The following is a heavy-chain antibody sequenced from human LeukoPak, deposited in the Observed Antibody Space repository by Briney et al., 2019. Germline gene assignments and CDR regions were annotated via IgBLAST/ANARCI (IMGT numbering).Heavy chain of an antibody. CDR2: INTDGSST. V-gene: IGHV3-74*01. CDR3: ARVAVSGPTGWFDS. D-gene: IGHD2-8*02. Sequence: GGSLRLSCAASGFTFSSYWMHWVRQAPGKGLVWVSRINTDGSSTSYADSVKGRFTISRDNVDNVVYLQMNSLGAEDTAVYYCARVAVSGPTGWFDSWGQGTLVIVSS. CDR1: GFTFSSYW. J-gene: IGHJ5*01.